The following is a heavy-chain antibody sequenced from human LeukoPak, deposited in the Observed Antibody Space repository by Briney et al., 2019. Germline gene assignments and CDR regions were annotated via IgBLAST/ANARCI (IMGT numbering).Heavy chain of an antibody. CDR2: INPSGGTT. J-gene: IGHJ4*02. D-gene: IGHD2-2*01. CDR3: ARDGGFCGSTSCYAFY. CDR1: GYTFTTYY. Sequence: ASVKVSCKASGYTFTTYYIHWVRQAPGQGLEWMGIINPSGGTTTYAQKFQGRVTMTRDTSTSTVYMELSSLRSEDTAMYYCARDGGFCGSTSCYAFYWGQETLVTVSS. V-gene: IGHV1-46*01.